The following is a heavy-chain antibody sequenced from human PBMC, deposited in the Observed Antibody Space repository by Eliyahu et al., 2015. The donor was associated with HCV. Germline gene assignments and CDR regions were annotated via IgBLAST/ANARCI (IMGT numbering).Heavy chain of an antibody. CDR3: AREIVRRGWYDY. Sequence: QVQLVQSGTEVKKPGASVKVSCKSSGYSFTSYWMHWVRXAPGQGFEWVGIINPSSGSTDYXQNFQGRVTMTTDTSTSTVYMDLSSLTSEDTAVYYCAREIVRRGWYDYWGQGTLVAVSS. D-gene: IGHD6-19*01. CDR1: GYSFTSYW. CDR2: INPSSGST. V-gene: IGHV1-46*01. J-gene: IGHJ4*02.